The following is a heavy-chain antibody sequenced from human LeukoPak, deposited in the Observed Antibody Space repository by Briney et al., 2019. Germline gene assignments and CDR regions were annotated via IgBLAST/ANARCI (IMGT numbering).Heavy chain of an antibody. CDR3: AREHGSRLYYYGSGSYYNVFDY. J-gene: IGHJ4*02. CDR2: IYYSGST. V-gene: IGHV4-39*07. Sequence: SETLSLTCTVSGGSISSSSYYWGWIRQPPGKGLEWIGSIYYSGSTYYNPSLKSRVTISVDTSKNQFSLKLSSVTAADTAVYYCAREHGSRLYYYGSGSYYNVFDYWGQGTLVTVSS. D-gene: IGHD3-10*01. CDR1: GGSISSSSYY.